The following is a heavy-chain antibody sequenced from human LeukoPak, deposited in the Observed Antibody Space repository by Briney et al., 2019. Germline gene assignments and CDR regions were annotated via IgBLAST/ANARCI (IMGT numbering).Heavy chain of an antibody. D-gene: IGHD3-22*01. Sequence: GGSLRLSCAVSGLTFRNYAMSWVRQAPGMGLEWVSLNGGDGVNTFYADSVKGRFTISRDNPKNSLYLQMNSLRAEDMALYYCAKELIEGWFDPWGQGTLVTVSS. CDR3: AKELIEGWFDP. CDR2: NGGDGVNT. V-gene: IGHV3-23*01. CDR1: GLTFRNYA. J-gene: IGHJ5*02.